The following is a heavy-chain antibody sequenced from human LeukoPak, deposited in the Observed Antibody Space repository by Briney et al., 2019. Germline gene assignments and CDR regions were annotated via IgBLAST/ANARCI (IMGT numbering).Heavy chain of an antibody. CDR3: ARFFQTYFDY. V-gene: IGHV4-39*01. CDR1: GGSISSSSYY. J-gene: IGHJ4*02. D-gene: IGHD3-3*01. Sequence: SETLSLTCTVSGGSISSSSYYWGWIRQPPGKGLEWIGSIYYSGSTYYNPSLKSRVTISVDTSKDQFSLKLSSVTAADTAVYYCARFFQTYFDYWGQGTLVTVSS. CDR2: IYYSGST.